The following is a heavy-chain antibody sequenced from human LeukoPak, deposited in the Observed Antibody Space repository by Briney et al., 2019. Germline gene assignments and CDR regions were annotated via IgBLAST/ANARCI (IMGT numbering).Heavy chain of an antibody. CDR2: IWYDGSKN. V-gene: IGHV3-33*01. CDR3: SRVDCTGGSCRPYHFYGMDV. Sequence: PGRSLRLSCAASGFTFSSYGMNSVRQAPGKGLEWVAVIWYDGSKNYYADSVKGRFTISRDNSKNTLFLEMNSLRAEVTAVYYCSRVDCTGGSCRPYHFYGMDVWGQGTTVTVSS. D-gene: IGHD2-15*01. CDR1: GFTFSSYG. J-gene: IGHJ6*02.